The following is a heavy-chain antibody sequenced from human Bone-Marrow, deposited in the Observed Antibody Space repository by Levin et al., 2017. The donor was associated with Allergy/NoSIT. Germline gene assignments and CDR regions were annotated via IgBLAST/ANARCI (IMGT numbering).Heavy chain of an antibody. Sequence: QTGGSLRLSCAASGFTFSDFPMTWVRQSPGNGLEWVSTISGRSGSLYYADFVKGRFTVSRDNSRDTLYLEINSLRAEDTAIYFCAKIWGDNDRDGFDVWGPGTMVTVSS. J-gene: IGHJ3*01. CDR3: AKIWGDNDRDGFDV. CDR1: GFTFSDFP. V-gene: IGHV3-23*01. CDR2: ISGRSGSL. D-gene: IGHD1-1*01.